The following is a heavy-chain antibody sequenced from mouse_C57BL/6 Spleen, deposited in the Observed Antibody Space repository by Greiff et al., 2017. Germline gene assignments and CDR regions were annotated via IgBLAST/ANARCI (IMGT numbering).Heavy chain of an antibody. CDR3: ARTRIYDGYYVDFDY. J-gene: IGHJ2*01. CDR1: GYTFTDYN. CDR2: INPNNGGT. V-gene: IGHV1-22*01. D-gene: IGHD2-3*01. Sequence: EVQLVESGPELVKPGASVKMSCKASGYTFTDYNMHWVKQSHGKSLEWIGYINPNNGGTSYNQKFKGKATLTVNKSSSTAYMELRSLTSEDSAVYYCARTRIYDGYYVDFDYWGQGTTLTVSS.